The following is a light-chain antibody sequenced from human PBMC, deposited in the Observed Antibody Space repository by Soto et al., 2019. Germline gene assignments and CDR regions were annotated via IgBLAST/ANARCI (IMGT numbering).Light chain of an antibody. CDR1: QSVASTY. J-gene: IGKJ3*01. Sequence: DIVLTQSPGTLSLSPGERATLSCRASQSVASTYLAWYHQKPGQAPRLLIYGASSRATGIPDRFSGSGSGTDFTLTISRLEPEDFAVYYCQQYGNSPPFTFGPGTKVDIK. CDR2: GAS. V-gene: IGKV3-20*01. CDR3: QQYGNSPPFT.